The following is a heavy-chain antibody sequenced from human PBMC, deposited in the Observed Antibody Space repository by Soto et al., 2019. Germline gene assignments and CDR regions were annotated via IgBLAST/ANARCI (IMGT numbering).Heavy chain of an antibody. V-gene: IGHV4-4*02. Sequence: QVQLQESGPGLVKPSGTLSLTCAVSGDSVSSPYYWCWVRQPPGKGLEWIGEVFHTGTTSYNPSLRSRVIISMDKSINQFSLDLSSVTAADTAVYYCARSAGWYAVHSWGPGTLVIV. CDR2: VFHTGTT. CDR3: ARSAGWYAVHS. D-gene: IGHD6-19*01. CDR1: GDSVSSPYY. J-gene: IGHJ4*02.